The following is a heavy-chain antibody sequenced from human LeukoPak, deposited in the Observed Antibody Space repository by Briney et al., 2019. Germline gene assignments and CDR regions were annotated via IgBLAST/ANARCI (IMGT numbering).Heavy chain of an antibody. CDR3: AKDGVPSRYFGRNYFDY. CDR1: GFTFSTYW. V-gene: IGHV3-7*01. J-gene: IGHJ4*02. D-gene: IGHD2-8*01. CDR2: IKPDGSEK. Sequence: GGSLRLSCAASGFTFSTYWMTWVRQAPGKGLEWVANIKPDGSEKYYADSVKGRFTISRDNSKNTLYLQMNSLRAEDTAVYYCAKDGVPSRYFGRNYFDYWGQGTLVTVSS.